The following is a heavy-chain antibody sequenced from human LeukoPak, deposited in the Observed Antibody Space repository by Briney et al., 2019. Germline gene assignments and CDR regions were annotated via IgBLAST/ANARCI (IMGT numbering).Heavy chain of an antibody. CDR2: ISSNGGST. Sequence: PGGSLRLSCAASGFTFSSYAMHWVRQAPGKGLEYVSAISSNGGSTYYANSVKGRFTISRDNSKNTLYLQMSSLRTEDMAVYYCARESGYCSGGSCYSIFDYWGQGTLVTVSS. V-gene: IGHV3-64*01. J-gene: IGHJ4*02. CDR3: ARESGYCSGGSCYSIFDY. CDR1: GFTFSSYA. D-gene: IGHD2-15*01.